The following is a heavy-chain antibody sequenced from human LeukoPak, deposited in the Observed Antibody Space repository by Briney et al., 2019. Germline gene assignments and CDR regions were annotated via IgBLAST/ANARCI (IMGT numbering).Heavy chain of an antibody. Sequence: GGSLRLSCAASGFTFSNYGMHWVRQAPGNGLEWVAVISYDGSNKYYEDSVKGRFTISRDNSKNTLYLQMNSLRAEDTAVYYCAKDSHGSFDYWGQGTLVTVSS. J-gene: IGHJ4*02. CDR1: GFTFSNYG. D-gene: IGHD3-10*01. CDR3: AKDSHGSFDY. V-gene: IGHV3-30*18. CDR2: ISYDGSNK.